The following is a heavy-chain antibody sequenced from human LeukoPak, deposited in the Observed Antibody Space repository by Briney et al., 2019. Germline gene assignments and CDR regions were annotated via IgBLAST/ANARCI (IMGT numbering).Heavy chain of an antibody. V-gene: IGHV1-2*02. J-gene: IGHJ4*02. CDR2: INPNSGGT. D-gene: IGHD5-12*01. CDR1: GYTFTGYY. CDR3: ARDSGDIVDYFDY. Sequence: ASVKVSCKASGYTFTGYYMHWVRQAPGQGLEWMGWINPNSGGTNYAQKFQGRVTMTRDTSISTAYLELSSLRSDDTAVYYCARDSGDIVDYFDYWGQGTLVIVSS.